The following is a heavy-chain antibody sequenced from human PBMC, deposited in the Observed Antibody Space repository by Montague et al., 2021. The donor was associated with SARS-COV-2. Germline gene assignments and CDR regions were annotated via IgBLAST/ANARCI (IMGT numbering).Heavy chain of an antibody. Sequence: SETLSLTCAVYGGSLSGYYWSWIRQPPEKGLEWIGEINHSANTKYNPSLKSPVTISIDTSKNQFSLKMTSVTAADTATCCCASGIYPSGSYYNRYYYGLNIWGPGTTVIVSS. CDR2: INHSANT. J-gene: IGHJ6*02. D-gene: IGHD3-10*01. V-gene: IGHV4-34*01. CDR1: GGSLSGYY. CDR3: ASGIYPSGSYYNRYYYGLNI.